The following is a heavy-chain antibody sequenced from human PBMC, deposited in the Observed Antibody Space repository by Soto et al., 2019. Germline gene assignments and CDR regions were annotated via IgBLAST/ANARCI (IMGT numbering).Heavy chain of an antibody. V-gene: IGHV1-18*01. CDR2: ISTYNGNT. Sequence: QVPLVQSGAEVKKPGASVKVSCKASGYTFTSYGVSWVRQAPGQGLEWMAWISTYNGNTNYAQKFQARLTMTTDTATSTAYMELRSLRSDDTALYYCAREIWNQPIDYWGQGTLVTVSS. D-gene: IGHD1-1*01. CDR1: GYTFTSYG. J-gene: IGHJ4*02. CDR3: AREIWNQPIDY.